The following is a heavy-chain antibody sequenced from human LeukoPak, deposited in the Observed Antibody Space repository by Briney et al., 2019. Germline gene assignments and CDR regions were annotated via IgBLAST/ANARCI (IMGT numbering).Heavy chain of an antibody. Sequence: PGGSLRLSCAASGFTVSSNYMNWVRQTPGKGLEWVSSISGSAGSTYYADSVKGRFTISRDNSKNTLYLQMNSLRAEDTAVYYCAKSPQSNSWYYFDYWGQGTLVTVSS. CDR2: ISGSAGST. J-gene: IGHJ4*02. CDR1: GFTVSSNY. V-gene: IGHV3-23*01. D-gene: IGHD6-13*01. CDR3: AKSPQSNSWYYFDY.